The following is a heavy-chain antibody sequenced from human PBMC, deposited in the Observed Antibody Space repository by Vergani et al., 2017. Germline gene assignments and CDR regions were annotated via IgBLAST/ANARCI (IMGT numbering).Heavy chain of an antibody. CDR2: ISSSSSTI. Sequence: EVQLVESGGGLVQPGGSLRLSCAASGFTFSSYSMNWVRQAPGKGLEWVSYISSSSSTIYYADSVKGRFTISRDNAKNSLYLQMNSLRAEDTAVYYCARDQGAYGSGVSGXFDPWGQGTLVTVSS. J-gene: IGHJ5*02. CDR1: GFTFSSYS. V-gene: IGHV3-48*04. D-gene: IGHD3-10*01. CDR3: ARDQGAYGSGVSGXFDP.